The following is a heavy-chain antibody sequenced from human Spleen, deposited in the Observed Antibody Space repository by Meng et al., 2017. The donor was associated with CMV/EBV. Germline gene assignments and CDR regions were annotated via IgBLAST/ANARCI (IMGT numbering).Heavy chain of an antibody. CDR2: IDPDDSDT. V-gene: IGHV5-51*01. J-gene: IGHJ4*02. CDR3: ARQKWLRSEEDY. Sequence: CKGSGYSFTRYWIGWVRQMPGKGLEWMGIIDPDDSDTRYSPSFQGQVTISVDKSISTAYLQWSRLKASDTAMYYCARQKWLRSEEDYWGQGTLVTVSS. D-gene: IGHD5-12*01. CDR1: GYSFTRYW.